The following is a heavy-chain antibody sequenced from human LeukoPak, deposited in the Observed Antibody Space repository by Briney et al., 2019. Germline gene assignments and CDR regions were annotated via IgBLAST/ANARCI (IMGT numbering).Heavy chain of an antibody. Sequence: GGSLRLSCAASGFTFSSYAMSWVRQAPGKGLESVSTISGIGGSTSYADSVKGRFTISRDNSKNTLYLQMSTPRAEDTAVYYCVTELGIGGFDIWGQGTMVTVSS. J-gene: IGHJ3*02. CDR2: ISGIGGST. V-gene: IGHV3-23*01. CDR3: VTELGIGGFDI. D-gene: IGHD7-27*01. CDR1: GFTFSSYA.